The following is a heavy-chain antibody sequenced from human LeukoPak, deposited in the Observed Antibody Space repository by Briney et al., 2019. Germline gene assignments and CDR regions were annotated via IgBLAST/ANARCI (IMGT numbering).Heavy chain of an antibody. CDR1: GFTFSSYG. D-gene: IGHD2-21*02. CDR2: IRYDGSNK. V-gene: IGHV3-30*02. CDR3: AKGRWGLTINNFDL. Sequence: GGSLRLSCAASGFTFSSYGMHWVRQAPGKGLEWVAFIRYDGSNKYYADSVKGRFTISRDNSKNTLYLQMNSLRAEDTAVYYCAKGRWGLTINNFDLWGQGTMVTVSS. J-gene: IGHJ3*01.